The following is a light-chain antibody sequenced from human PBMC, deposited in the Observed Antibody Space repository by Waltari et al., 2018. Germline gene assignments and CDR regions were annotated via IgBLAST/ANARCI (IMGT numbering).Light chain of an antibody. J-gene: IGKJ4*01. Sequence: DVVMTQSPLSLPVTPGQPASISCKSSQSLVHSAGKTYLTWLQQKAGQPPRRLIYQVSNRDSGVPDRFSGSGAGTDFTLKISRVEAEDVGMYYCVQGTHWPLTFGGGTKVEIK. CDR1: QSLVHSAGKTY. V-gene: IGKV2-30*02. CDR2: QVS. CDR3: VQGTHWPLT.